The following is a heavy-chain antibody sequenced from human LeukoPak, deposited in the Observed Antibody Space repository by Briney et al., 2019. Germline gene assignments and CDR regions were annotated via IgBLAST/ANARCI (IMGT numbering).Heavy chain of an antibody. Sequence: PGGSLRLSCAASGFTFSSYSMNWVRQAPGKGLEWVSSISSSSSYIYYADSVKGRFTISRDNSKNTLYLQMNSLRAEDTAVYYCARWLQLLNAFDIWGQGTMVTVSS. V-gene: IGHV3-21*04. J-gene: IGHJ3*02. CDR2: ISSSSSYI. CDR3: ARWLQLLNAFDI. D-gene: IGHD5-24*01. CDR1: GFTFSSYS.